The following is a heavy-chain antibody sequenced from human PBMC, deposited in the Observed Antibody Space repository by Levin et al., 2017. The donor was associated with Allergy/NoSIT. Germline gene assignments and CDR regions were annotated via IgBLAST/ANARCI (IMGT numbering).Heavy chain of an antibody. Sequence: ASVKVSCKASGYTFTSYDINWVRQATGQGLEWMGWMNPNSGNTGYAQKFQGRVTMTRNTSISTAYMELSSLRSEDTAVYYCASVTYYYDSSGYGAFDSWGQGTMVTVSS. V-gene: IGHV1-8*01. D-gene: IGHD3-22*01. CDR3: ASVTYYYDSSGYGAFDS. J-gene: IGHJ3*02. CDR1: GYTFTSYD. CDR2: MNPNSGNT.